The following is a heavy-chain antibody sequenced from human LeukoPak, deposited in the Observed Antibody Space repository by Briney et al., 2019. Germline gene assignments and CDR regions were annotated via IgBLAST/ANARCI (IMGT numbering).Heavy chain of an antibody. D-gene: IGHD4-17*01. J-gene: IGHJ4*02. Sequence: ASVKVSCKASGYTFTSYGFYWVRQAPGQGLEWVGWISAYNGNTNDAQKLQGRVTMTADTSTSTAYMELRSLRSDDTAVYYCARCDDYGDSPFDYWGQGTLVTVSS. CDR2: ISAYNGNT. V-gene: IGHV1-18*01. CDR3: ARCDDYGDSPFDY. CDR1: GYTFTSYG.